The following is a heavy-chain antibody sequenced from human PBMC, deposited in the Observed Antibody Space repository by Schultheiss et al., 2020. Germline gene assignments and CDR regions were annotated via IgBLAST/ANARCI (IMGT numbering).Heavy chain of an antibody. V-gene: IGHV1-18*01. CDR1: GYTFTSYG. CDR2: ISAYSGDV. D-gene: IGHD6-13*01. J-gene: IGHJ5*02. Sequence: ASVKVSCKASGYTFTSYGISWVRQAPGQGLEWMGWISAYSGDVYYARNFQGRVTMTTDTSTSTGHMDLRSLRSDDTAMYYCARGSWSGSNWFDPWGQGTLVTVSS. CDR3: ARGSWSGSNWFDP.